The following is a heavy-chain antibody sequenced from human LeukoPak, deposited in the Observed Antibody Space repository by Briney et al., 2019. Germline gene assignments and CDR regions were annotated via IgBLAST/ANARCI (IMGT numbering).Heavy chain of an antibody. J-gene: IGHJ4*02. D-gene: IGHD3-10*01. CDR3: ARDGDYYGSGSYYMEGYYFDY. CDR1: GFTFSSYE. Sequence: GGSLRLSCAASGFTFSSYEMNWVRQAPGKGLEWVSYISSSGSTIYYADSVKGRFTISRDNAKNSLYLQMNSLRAEDTAVYYCARDGDYYGSGSYYMEGYYFDYWGQGTLVTVSS. CDR2: ISSSGSTI. V-gene: IGHV3-48*03.